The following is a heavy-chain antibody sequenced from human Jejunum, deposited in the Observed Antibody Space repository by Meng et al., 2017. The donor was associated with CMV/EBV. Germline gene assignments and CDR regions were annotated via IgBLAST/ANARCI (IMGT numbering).Heavy chain of an antibody. D-gene: IGHD3-10*01. Sequence: TFSSYSMHWVRQAPGKGLEWVSYISSDSNYIYYPDSVKGRFTISRDNAQNSLYLQMNSLRAEDTALYYCARDPTRYGSGSFYVDYWGRGTRVTVSS. CDR1: TFSSYS. V-gene: IGHV3-21*05. CDR3: ARDPTRYGSGSFYVDY. CDR2: ISSDSNYI. J-gene: IGHJ4*02.